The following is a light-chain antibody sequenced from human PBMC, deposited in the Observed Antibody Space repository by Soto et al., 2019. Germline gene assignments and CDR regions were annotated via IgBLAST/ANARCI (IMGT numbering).Light chain of an antibody. CDR1: SSDVGGYNS. J-gene: IGLJ2*01. Sequence: QSALTQPASVSGSPGQSITISCTGTSSDVGGYNSVSWYQQHPDKAPKLMIYDVSHGPSGVSNRFSGSKSGNTASLTISGLQAEDEADYYCSSKTSSTTVVFGGGTQLTGL. CDR3: SSKTSSTTVV. V-gene: IGLV2-14*01. CDR2: DVS.